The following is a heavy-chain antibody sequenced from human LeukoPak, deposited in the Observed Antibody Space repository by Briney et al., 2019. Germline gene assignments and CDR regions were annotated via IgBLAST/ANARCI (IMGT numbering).Heavy chain of an antibody. CDR1: GFTFSSYG. CDR2: IWYGGSNK. J-gene: IGHJ3*02. D-gene: IGHD5-18*01. Sequence: PGRSLRLSCAASGFTFSSYGMHWVRQAPGKGLEWVAVIWYGGSNKYYADSVKGRFTISRDNSKNTLYLQMNSLRAEDTAVYYCASNLFVDTAMSADDAFDIWGQGTMVTVSS. V-gene: IGHV3-33*08. CDR3: ASNLFVDTAMSADDAFDI.